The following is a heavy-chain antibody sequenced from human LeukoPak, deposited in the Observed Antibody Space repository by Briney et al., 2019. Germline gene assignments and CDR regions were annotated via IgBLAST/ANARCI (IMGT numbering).Heavy chain of an antibody. V-gene: IGHV5-51*01. D-gene: IGHD5-18*01. CDR3: ARRRDERGYKDIFDI. CDR1: GYSFTNYW. J-gene: IGHJ3*02. Sequence: GESLKISCKGSGYSFTNYWIGWVRQMPGKGLEWVGIIYPDDSDTRYSPSFQGQVTISADKSISTAYLQWSSLKASDTAMYYCARRRDERGYKDIFDIWGQGTMVTVSS. CDR2: IYPDDSDT.